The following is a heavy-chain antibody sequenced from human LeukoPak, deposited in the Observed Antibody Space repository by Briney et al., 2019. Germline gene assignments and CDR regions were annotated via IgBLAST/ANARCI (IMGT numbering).Heavy chain of an antibody. CDR3: ARSYYYDSSGYYLDY. Sequence: GGSLRLSCAASGFTFSSYSMNWVRQAPGKGLEWASSISSSSSYIYYADSVKGRFTISRDNAKNSLYLQMNSLRAEDTAVYYCARSYYYDSSGYYLDYWGQGTLVTVSS. D-gene: IGHD3-22*01. CDR1: GFTFSSYS. CDR2: ISSSSSYI. V-gene: IGHV3-21*01. J-gene: IGHJ4*02.